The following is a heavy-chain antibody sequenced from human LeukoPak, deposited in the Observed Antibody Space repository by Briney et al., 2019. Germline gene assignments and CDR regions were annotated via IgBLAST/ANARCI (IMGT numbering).Heavy chain of an antibody. CDR3: ARTGGRGYYIDY. Sequence: SETLSLTCTVSGGSISSGGYYWSWIRQHPGKGLEWIGYIHYSGSTYYNPSLKSRVTISVDTSKNQFSLKVTSVTAADTAVYYCARTGGRGYYIDYWGQGTLVTVSS. J-gene: IGHJ4*02. CDR2: IHYSGST. D-gene: IGHD3-22*01. V-gene: IGHV4-31*03. CDR1: GGSISSGGYY.